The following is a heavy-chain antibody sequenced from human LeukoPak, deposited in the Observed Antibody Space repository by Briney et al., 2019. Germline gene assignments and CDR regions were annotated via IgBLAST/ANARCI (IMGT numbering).Heavy chain of an antibody. CDR2: ISSSGSTI. V-gene: IGHV3-48*03. CDR1: GFTFSSYE. Sequence: GGSLRLSCAASGFTFSSYEMNWVRQAPGKGLEWVSYISSSGSTIYYADSVKGRFTISRDNSKNTLYLQINSLRAEDTAVYYCAGHRYCNSPTCLPGVWGKGTTVTVSS. D-gene: IGHD2/OR15-2a*01. CDR3: AGHRYCNSPTCLPGV. J-gene: IGHJ6*04.